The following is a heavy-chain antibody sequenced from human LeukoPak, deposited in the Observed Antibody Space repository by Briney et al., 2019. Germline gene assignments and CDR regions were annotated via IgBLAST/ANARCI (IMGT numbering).Heavy chain of an antibody. Sequence: ASVKVSCKASGGTFTSYAISWVRQAPGQGLEGMGGIIPIFGTANYAQKFQGRVTITADESTSTAYMELSSLRSEDTAVYYCARDRYCSSTSCPRALDYWGQGTLVTVSS. D-gene: IGHD2-2*01. CDR2: IIPIFGTA. CDR1: GGTFTSYA. V-gene: IGHV1-69*01. CDR3: ARDRYCSSTSCPRALDY. J-gene: IGHJ4*02.